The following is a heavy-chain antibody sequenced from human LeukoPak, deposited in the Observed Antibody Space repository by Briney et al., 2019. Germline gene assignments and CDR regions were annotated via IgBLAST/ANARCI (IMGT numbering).Heavy chain of an antibody. CDR3: AREKIAAASMSGPVDY. CDR2: INHSGSS. V-gene: IGHV4-34*01. D-gene: IGHD6-13*01. CDR1: GGPFSGYY. J-gene: IGHJ4*01. Sequence: SETLSLTCPVYGGPFSGYYWSWIRQPPGKGREWIGEINHSGSSNYNPTLKRRVTIPVHTTKTQTCLKLSSVTAADPAVYYCAREKIAAASMSGPVDYWGHRTLVTVSS.